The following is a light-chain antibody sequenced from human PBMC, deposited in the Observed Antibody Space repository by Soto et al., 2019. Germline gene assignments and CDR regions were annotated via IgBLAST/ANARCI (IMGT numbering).Light chain of an antibody. CDR3: QHYNSYSEA. Sequence: EIRMTQSASTLSGSVGDRVNMXCRASQTVSSWLAWYQQKPGKAPKPLIYKASTLKSGGPSRFSGSGSATEFTRTISSLQPDDFATYYGQHYNSYSEAFGQGTKVDI. V-gene: IGKV1-5*03. CDR2: KAS. CDR1: QTVSSW. J-gene: IGKJ1*01.